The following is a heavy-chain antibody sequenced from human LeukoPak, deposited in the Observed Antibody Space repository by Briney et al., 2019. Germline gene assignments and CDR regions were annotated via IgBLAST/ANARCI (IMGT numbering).Heavy chain of an antibody. CDR1: GLTVSNNH. Sequence: GGPLRLPCSASGLTVSNNHTSWARQAPGKGLEWVSNTYSNGTTNYPNSVKGRFTISRDKSKNKLYVQMNSLKAEDTAVYLRARDRVEVTTSMLGGVKRTVTDYYGMDVWGQGTTVTVSS. V-gene: IGHV3-53*01. D-gene: IGHD3-16*01. CDR2: TYSNGTT. CDR3: ARDRVEVTTSMLGGVKRTVTDYYGMDV. J-gene: IGHJ6*02.